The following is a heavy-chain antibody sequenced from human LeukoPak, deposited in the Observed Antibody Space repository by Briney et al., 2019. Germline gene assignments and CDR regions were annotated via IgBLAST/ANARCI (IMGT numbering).Heavy chain of an antibody. CDR3: ARGTGWPQFDY. V-gene: IGHV6-1*01. CDR2: TYYKSAWYN. J-gene: IGHJ4*02. Sequence: SQTLSLTCAISGDSVSRDRIAWNWIRQSPSRGLEWLGRTYYKSAWYNDYAVSVKGRIIINPDTSKNQFSLQLNSVTPEDTAVYYCARGTGWPQFDYWGQGSLVTASS. D-gene: IGHD6-19*01. CDR1: GDSVSRDRIA.